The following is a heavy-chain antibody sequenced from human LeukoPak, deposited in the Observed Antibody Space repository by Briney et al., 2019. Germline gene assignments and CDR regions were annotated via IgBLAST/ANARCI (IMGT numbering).Heavy chain of an antibody. CDR1: GFTFSSYA. CDR3: AKDYCTNGVCFFDF. Sequence: GGSLRLSCAASGFTFSSYAMSWVRQAPGKGLEWVSAISGSGGSTYYADSVKGRFSISRDNSKNTLYLQMSSLRAEDTAVYYCAKDYCTNGVCFFDFWGRGTLVTVPS. D-gene: IGHD2-8*01. V-gene: IGHV3-23*01. CDR2: ISGSGGST. J-gene: IGHJ4*02.